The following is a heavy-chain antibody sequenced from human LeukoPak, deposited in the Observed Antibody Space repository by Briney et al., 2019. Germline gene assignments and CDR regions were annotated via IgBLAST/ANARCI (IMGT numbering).Heavy chain of an antibody. Sequence: PSETLSLTCAVYGGSFSGYYWSWIRQSPGKGLEWIGEINHSGSTNYNPSLKSRVTVSVDTSTNQFSLKLSSVTAADTAVYYCARGIPRSFIAAAGTLDYWGQGTLVTVSS. CDR1: GGSFSGYY. V-gene: IGHV4-34*01. D-gene: IGHD6-13*01. J-gene: IGHJ4*02. CDR3: ARGIPRSFIAAAGTLDY. CDR2: INHSGST.